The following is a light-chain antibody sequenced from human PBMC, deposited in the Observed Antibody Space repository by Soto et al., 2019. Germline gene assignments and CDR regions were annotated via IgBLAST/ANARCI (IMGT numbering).Light chain of an antibody. Sequence: EIVLTQSPGTLSLSPGERATLSCRASQSVSSSYVAWYQQKPGQAPRRLIYGASSRATGIPDRFSGSGSGTDFTLTISSLEPEDFAVYYCQQYSSSPRTFGQGTKVEIK. J-gene: IGKJ1*01. V-gene: IGKV3-20*01. CDR2: GAS. CDR1: QSVSSSY. CDR3: QQYSSSPRT.